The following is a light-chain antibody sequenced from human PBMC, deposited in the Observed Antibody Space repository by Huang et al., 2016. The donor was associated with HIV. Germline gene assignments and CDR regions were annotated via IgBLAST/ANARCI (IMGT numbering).Light chain of an antibody. Sequence: EIVMTQSPATLSVSPGERVTLSCRASQSVNRNLAWYQQRPGQAPRLIISGASTRATGFPARVSGVVAGTEFTLRIDSLQSEDFAVYYCHQSNDWPPWTFGQGTKVEIK. CDR1: QSVNRN. J-gene: IGKJ1*01. CDR2: GAS. V-gene: IGKV3-15*01. CDR3: HQSNDWPPWT.